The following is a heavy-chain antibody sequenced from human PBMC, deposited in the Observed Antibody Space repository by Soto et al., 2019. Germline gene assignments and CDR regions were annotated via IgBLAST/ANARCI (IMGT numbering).Heavy chain of an antibody. CDR3: ARDAAGAGETDRFDY. Sequence: LETRSLACTVSSGSIKTDVWWSWLRRPPGKGVEWIGEIYQNGHTNYNPSLKSRVTMSVDTSKNQFSLMLTSVTAADTAMYYCARDAAGAGETDRFDYWGQG. CDR1: SGSIKTDVW. D-gene: IGHD2-15*01. V-gene: IGHV4-4*02. CDR2: IYQNGHT. J-gene: IGHJ4*02.